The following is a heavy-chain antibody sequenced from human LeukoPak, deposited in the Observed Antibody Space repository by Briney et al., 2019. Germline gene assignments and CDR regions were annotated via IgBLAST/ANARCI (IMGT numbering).Heavy chain of an antibody. Sequence: SETLSLTCTVSGGSISSYYWSWIRQPPGKGLEWIGYIYYSGSTNYNPSPKSRVTISVDTSKNQFSLKLSPVTVADTAVYYCAREMTTVTTSAFDIWGQGTMVAVSS. CDR2: IYYSGST. CDR1: GGSISSYY. V-gene: IGHV4-59*01. CDR3: AREMTTVTTSAFDI. J-gene: IGHJ3*02. D-gene: IGHD4-17*01.